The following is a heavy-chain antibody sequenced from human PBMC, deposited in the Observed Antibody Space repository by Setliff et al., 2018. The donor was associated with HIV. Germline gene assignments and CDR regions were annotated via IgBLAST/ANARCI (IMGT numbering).Heavy chain of an antibody. V-gene: IGHV4-61*02. Sequence: SETLSLTCTVSGGSISSDTYYWSWIRQPAGKGLEWIGLIYTSGSTNYNPSLKSRVTISLDTSKNQFSLKLSSVTAADTAVYYCARGNLALYPDSWGQGTMVTVSS. CDR1: GGSISSDTYY. D-gene: IGHD2-2*02. CDR2: IYTSGST. CDR3: ARGNLALYPDS. J-gene: IGHJ3*02.